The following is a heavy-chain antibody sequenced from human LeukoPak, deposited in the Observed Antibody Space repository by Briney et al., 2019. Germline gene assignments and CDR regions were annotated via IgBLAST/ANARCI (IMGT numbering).Heavy chain of an antibody. J-gene: IGHJ6*03. CDR1: GGSISSYY. CDR3: ARDESYGRYYYYYYYMDG. D-gene: IGHD5-18*01. Sequence: SETLSLTCTVSGGSISSYYWSWIRQPAGKGLEWIGRIYTSGSTNYNPSLKSRVTISVDKSKNQFSLKLSSVTAADTAVYYCARDESYGRYYYYYYYMDGWGKGTTVTVS. CDR2: IYTSGST. V-gene: IGHV4-4*07.